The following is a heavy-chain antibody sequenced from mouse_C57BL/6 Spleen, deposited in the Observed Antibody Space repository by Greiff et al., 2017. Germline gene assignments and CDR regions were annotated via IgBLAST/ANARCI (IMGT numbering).Heavy chain of an antibody. J-gene: IGHJ2*01. CDR1: GYTFTSYT. CDR2: INPSSGYT. CDR3: ASANYSNPAWFAY. V-gene: IGHV1-4*01. Sequence: QVQLQQSGAELARPGASVKMSCKASGYTFTSYTMHWVNQRPGQGLEWIGYINPSSGYTKYNQKFKDKATLTADKSSSTAYMQLSIQTSEHSAVDYGASANYSNPAWFAYWGQGTTVTVSS. D-gene: IGHD2-5*01.